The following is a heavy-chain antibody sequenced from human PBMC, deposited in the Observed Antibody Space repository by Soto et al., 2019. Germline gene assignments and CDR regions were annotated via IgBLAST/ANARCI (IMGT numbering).Heavy chain of an antibody. Sequence: SETLSLTCTVSGGSISSYYWSWIRQPPGKGLEWIGYIYYSGSTNYNPSLKSRVTISVDTSKNQFSLKLSSVTAADTAVYYCARDQGRDYYFDYWGQGTLVTVS. J-gene: IGHJ4*02. CDR2: IYYSGST. D-gene: IGHD2-15*01. V-gene: IGHV4-59*01. CDR3: ARDQGRDYYFDY. CDR1: GGSISSYY.